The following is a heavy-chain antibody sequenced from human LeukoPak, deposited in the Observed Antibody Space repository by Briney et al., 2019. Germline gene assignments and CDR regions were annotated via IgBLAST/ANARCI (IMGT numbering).Heavy chain of an antibody. D-gene: IGHD6-19*01. V-gene: IGHV4-59*01. CDR1: GGSISSYY. CDR3: ARVGWFDAFDI. CDR2: IYYSGST. J-gene: IGHJ3*02. Sequence: SETLSLTCTVSGGSISSYYWSWIRQPPGKGLEWIGYIYYSGSTNYNPSPKSRVTISVDTSKNQFSLKLSSVTAADTAVYYCARVGWFDAFDIWGQGTMVTVSS.